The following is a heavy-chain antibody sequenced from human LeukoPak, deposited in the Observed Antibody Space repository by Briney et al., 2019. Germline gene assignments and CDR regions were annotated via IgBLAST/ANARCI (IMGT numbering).Heavy chain of an antibody. CDR3: ARDRCSRASCYAGIIDY. Sequence: RGSLRLSCAASGFTFSSYSMNWVRQAPGKGLEWVSYISSSSSTIYYADSVKGRFTISRDNAKNSLYLQMNSLRAEDTAVYYCARDRCSRASCYAGIIDYWGQGTLVTVSS. D-gene: IGHD2-2*01. V-gene: IGHV3-48*04. J-gene: IGHJ4*02. CDR1: GFTFSSYS. CDR2: ISSSSSTI.